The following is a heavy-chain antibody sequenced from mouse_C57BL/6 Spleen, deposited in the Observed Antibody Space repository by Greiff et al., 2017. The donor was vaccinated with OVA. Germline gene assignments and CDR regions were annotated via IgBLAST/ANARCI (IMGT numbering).Heavy chain of an antibody. CDR3: ARRDYGSSYAMDY. V-gene: IGHV1-43*01. D-gene: IGHD1-1*01. J-gene: IGHJ4*01. CDR2: INPSTGGT. CDR1: GYSFTGYY. Sequence: VQLQQSGPELVKPGASVKISCKASGYSFTGYYMHWVKQSPEKSLEWIGEINPSTGGTSYNQKFKGKATLTVDKSSSTAYMQLQSLTSEDSAVYYSARRDYGSSYAMDYWGQGTSVTVSS.